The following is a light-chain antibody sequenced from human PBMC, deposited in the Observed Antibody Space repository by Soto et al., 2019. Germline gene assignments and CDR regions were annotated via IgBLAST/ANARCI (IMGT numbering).Light chain of an antibody. J-gene: IGLJ1*01. V-gene: IGLV2-14*01. Sequence: QSVLTQPASVSGSPGQSITISWTGTSSDVGGYDHVSWYQLHPGKAPKLMVFEVSNRPSGVSFRFSGSKSGNTASLTISGLQAEDEADYFCSSYSISTAYLFGTGTKVTVL. CDR1: SSDVGGYDH. CDR2: EVS. CDR3: SSYSISTAYL.